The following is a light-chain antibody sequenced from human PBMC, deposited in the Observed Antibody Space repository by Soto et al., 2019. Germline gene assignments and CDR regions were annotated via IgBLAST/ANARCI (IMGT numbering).Light chain of an antibody. J-gene: IGKJ5*01. V-gene: IGKV1-39*01. CDR1: ETISTY. CDR2: AAS. CDR3: QQYNDWPPV. Sequence: DIQMTQSPSSLSASVGDRVTITCRTSETISTYVNWYQKKPGKAPEVLIFAASTLQRGVTARFSGSGSGTEFTLSISSLQSEDFALYSCQQYNDWPPVFGPVTRLEIK.